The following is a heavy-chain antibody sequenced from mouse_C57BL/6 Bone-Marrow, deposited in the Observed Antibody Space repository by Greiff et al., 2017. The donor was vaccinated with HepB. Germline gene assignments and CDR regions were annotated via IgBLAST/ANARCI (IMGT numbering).Heavy chain of an antibody. CDR1: GYTFTSYW. V-gene: IGHV1-61*01. Sequence: QVQLQQPGAELVRPGSSVKLSCKASGYTFTSYWMDWVKQRPGQGLEWIGNIYPSDSETHYNQKFKDKATLTVDKSSSTAYMQLSSLTSEDSAVYYCARGLGYGYDGAWFAYWGQGTLVTVSA. J-gene: IGHJ3*01. D-gene: IGHD2-2*01. CDR3: ARGLGYGYDGAWFAY. CDR2: IYPSDSET.